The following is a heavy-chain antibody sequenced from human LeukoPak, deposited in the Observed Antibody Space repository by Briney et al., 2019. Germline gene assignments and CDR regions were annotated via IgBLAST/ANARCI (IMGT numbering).Heavy chain of an antibody. CDR3: ATDPLTLRLGELSHDY. CDR1: GFTFSSYA. V-gene: IGHV3-23*01. D-gene: IGHD3-16*02. J-gene: IGHJ4*02. Sequence: GGSLRLSCAASGFTFSSYAMSWVRQAPGKGLEWVSAISGSGGSTYYADSVKGRFTISRDNSKNTMYMQMNSMRAEDTAVYYCATDPLTLRLGELSHDYWGQGTLVTVSS. CDR2: ISGSGGST.